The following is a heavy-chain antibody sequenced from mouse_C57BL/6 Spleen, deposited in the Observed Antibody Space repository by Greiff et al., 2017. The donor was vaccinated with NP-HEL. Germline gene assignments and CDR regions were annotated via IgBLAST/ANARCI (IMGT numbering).Heavy chain of an antibody. CDR1: GFTFSSYA. J-gene: IGHJ2*01. V-gene: IGHV5-4*01. D-gene: IGHD2-1*01. CDR2: ISDGGSYT. CDR3: ARDRGNYNY. Sequence: VQLKESGGGLVKPGGSLKLSCAASGFTFSSYAMSWVRQTPEKRLEWVATISDGGSYTYYPDNVKGRFTISRDNAKNNLYLQMSHLKSEDTALYYCARDRGNYNYWGQGTTLTVSS.